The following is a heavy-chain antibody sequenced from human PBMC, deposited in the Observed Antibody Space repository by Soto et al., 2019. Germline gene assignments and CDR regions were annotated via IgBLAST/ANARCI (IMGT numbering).Heavy chain of an antibody. CDR3: AKHHPTGTELAH. V-gene: IGHV5-10-1*01. J-gene: IGHJ4*02. CDR2: IDPSDSYT. CDR1: GYTFTTYW. Sequence: GESLKISCKGSGYTFTTYWISWVRQMPGKGLEWMGRIDPSDSYTNYSPSFQGHVTISADKSISTAYLQWSSLKASDTAMYYCAKHHPTGTELAHWGQGTLVTVSS. D-gene: IGHD1-1*01.